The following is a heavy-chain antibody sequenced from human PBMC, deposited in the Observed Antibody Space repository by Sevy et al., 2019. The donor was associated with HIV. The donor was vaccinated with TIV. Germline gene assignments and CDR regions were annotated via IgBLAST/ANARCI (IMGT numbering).Heavy chain of an antibody. J-gene: IGHJ5*02. Sequence: ASVKVSCKASGYTFTGYYMHWVRQAPGQGLEWMGWINPNSGGTNYAQKFQGWVTMTRDTSISTAYMELSRLRSDDTAVNHCARDRGGQYCISTRCYGSGVPWFDPWGQGTLVTVSS. V-gene: IGHV1-2*04. CDR2: INPNSGGT. CDR1: GYTFTGYY. D-gene: IGHD2-2*01. CDR3: ARDRGGQYCISTRCYGSGVPWFDP.